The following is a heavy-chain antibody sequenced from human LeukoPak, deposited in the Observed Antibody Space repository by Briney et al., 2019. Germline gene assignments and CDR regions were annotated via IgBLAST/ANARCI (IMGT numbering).Heavy chain of an antibody. Sequence: SSETLSLTCTVSGGSISSYYWSWIRQPAGKGLEWIGRIYTSGSTNYNPSLKSRVSMSVDPSKNQFSLRLSSVTAADTAVFYCARENSGSYREFDYWGQGTLVTVSS. CDR1: GGSISSYY. V-gene: IGHV4-4*07. D-gene: IGHD1-26*01. CDR2: IYTSGST. J-gene: IGHJ4*02. CDR3: ARENSGSYREFDY.